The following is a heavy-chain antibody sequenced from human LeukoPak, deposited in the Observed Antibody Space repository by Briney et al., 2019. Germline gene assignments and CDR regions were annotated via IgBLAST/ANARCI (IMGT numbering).Heavy chain of an antibody. Sequence: ASVKVSCKASGGTFSSYAISWVRQAPGQGLEWMGIINPSGGSTSYAQKFQGRVTMTRDTSTSTVYMELSSLRSEDTAVYYCARATGEWGEDYGLDYWGQGTLVTVSS. V-gene: IGHV1-46*01. D-gene: IGHD4-17*01. CDR1: GGTFSSYA. CDR3: ARATGEWGEDYGLDY. CDR2: INPSGGST. J-gene: IGHJ4*02.